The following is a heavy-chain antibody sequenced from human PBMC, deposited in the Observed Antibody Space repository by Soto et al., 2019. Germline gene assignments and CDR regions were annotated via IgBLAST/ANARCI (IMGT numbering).Heavy chain of an antibody. V-gene: IGHV3-49*03. J-gene: IGHJ6*02. CDR3: TSTIFGVVIPGGYYYGMDV. D-gene: IGHD3-3*01. Sequence: GGSLRLYWIASGFTFGDYARSRFRQAPGEGLEWVGFIRSKVYGGTTEYAASVKGRFTISRDDSINIAYLQMNSLKTEDTAVYYCTSTIFGVVIPGGYYYGMDVWGQGT. CDR1: GFTFGDYA. CDR2: IRSKVYGGTT.